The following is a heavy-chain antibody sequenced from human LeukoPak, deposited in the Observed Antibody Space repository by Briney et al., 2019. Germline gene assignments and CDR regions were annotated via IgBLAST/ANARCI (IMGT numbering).Heavy chain of an antibody. CDR3: ARHFQAYGSGSYADY. CDR1: GGSISSYY. CDR2: IYYSGST. V-gene: IGHV4-59*08. Sequence: SGTLSLTCTVSGGSISSYYWSWIRQPPGKGLEWIGYIYYSGSTNYNPSPKSRVTISVDTSKNQFSLKLSSVTAADTAVYHCARHFQAYGSGSYADYWGQGTLVTVSS. J-gene: IGHJ4*02. D-gene: IGHD3-10*01.